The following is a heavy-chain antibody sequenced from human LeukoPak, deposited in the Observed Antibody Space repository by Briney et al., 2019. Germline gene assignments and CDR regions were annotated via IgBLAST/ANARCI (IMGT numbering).Heavy chain of an antibody. CDR1: GYSISSGYY. CDR2: IYHSGST. V-gene: IGHV4-38-2*01. J-gene: IGHJ5*02. CDR3: ARPIAVAGTSWFDP. D-gene: IGHD6-19*01. Sequence: SETLSLTCAVSGYSISSGYYWGWIRQPPGKGQEWIGSIYHSGSTYYNPSLKSRVTISVDTSKNQFSLKLSSVTAADTAVYYCARPIAVAGTSWFDPWGQGTLVTVSS.